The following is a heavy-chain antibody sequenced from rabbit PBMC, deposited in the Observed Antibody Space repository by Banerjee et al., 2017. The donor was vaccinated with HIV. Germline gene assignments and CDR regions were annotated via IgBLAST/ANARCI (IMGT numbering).Heavy chain of an antibody. J-gene: IGHJ4*01. D-gene: IGHD4-2*01. V-gene: IGHV1S45*01. Sequence: QEQLEESGGDLVKPEGSLTLTCTASGFDFSSTYYMCWVRQAPGKGLEWIGCISAGSSGTTYYASWAKGRFTISKTSSTTVTLQMTSLTAADTATYFCARDLAGVIGWNFNLWGPGTLVTVS. CDR3: ARDLAGVIGWNFNL. CDR2: ISAGSSGTT. CDR1: GFDFSSTYY.